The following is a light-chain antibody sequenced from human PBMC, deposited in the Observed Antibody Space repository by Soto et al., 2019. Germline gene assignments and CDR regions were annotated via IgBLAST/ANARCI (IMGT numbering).Light chain of an antibody. CDR1: QSISSW. CDR3: QQYYSYPYT. CDR2: AAS. V-gene: IGKV1-5*01. J-gene: IGKJ2*01. Sequence: DIQMTQSPSTLSASVGDRVTITCRASQSISSWLAWYQQKPGKAPKLLIYAASSLESGVPSRFSGSGSGTGFTLTISSLQPDDFATYYCQQYYSYPYTFGQGTKLEIK.